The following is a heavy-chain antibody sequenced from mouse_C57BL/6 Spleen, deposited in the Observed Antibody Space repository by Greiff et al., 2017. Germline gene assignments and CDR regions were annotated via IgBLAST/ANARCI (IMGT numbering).Heavy chain of an antibody. CDR3: ATVPYYFDY. V-gene: IGHV1-26*01. Sequence: VQLQQSGPELVKPGASVKISCKASGYTFTDYYMNWVKQSHGKSLEWIGDINPNNGGTSYNQKFKGKATLTVDKSSSTAYMELRSLTSEDSAVYYCATVPYYFDYWGQGTTLTVSS. J-gene: IGHJ2*01. CDR2: INPNNGGT. D-gene: IGHD1-1*01. CDR1: GYTFTDYY.